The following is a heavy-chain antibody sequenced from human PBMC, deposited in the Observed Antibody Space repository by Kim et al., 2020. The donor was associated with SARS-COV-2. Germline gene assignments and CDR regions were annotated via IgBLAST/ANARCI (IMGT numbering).Heavy chain of an antibody. Sequence: SETLSLTCAVYGGSFSGYYWSWIRQPPGKGLEWIGEINHSGSTNYNPSLKSRVTISVDTSKNQFSLKLSSVTAADTAVYYCARYCSSTSQHYFDYWGQGTLVTVSS. J-gene: IGHJ4*02. V-gene: IGHV4-34*01. D-gene: IGHD2-2*01. CDR2: INHSGST. CDR3: ARYCSSTSQHYFDY. CDR1: GGSFSGYY.